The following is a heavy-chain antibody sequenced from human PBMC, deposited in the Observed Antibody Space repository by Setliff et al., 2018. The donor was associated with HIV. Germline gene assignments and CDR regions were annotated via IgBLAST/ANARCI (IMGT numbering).Heavy chain of an antibody. D-gene: IGHD5-18*01. J-gene: IGHJ6*03. CDR2: IDNSGST. Sequence: SETLSLTCTVSGDSIITYYWSWIRQPPGKGLEWIGYIDNSGSTNYNPSLKSRVTISVDTSKNQISLKLSSVTAADTAMYYCARRGYSYVERVYYYYMDVWGKGTTVTVSS. V-gene: IGHV4-4*09. CDR3: ARRGYSYVERVYYYYMDV. CDR1: GDSIITYY.